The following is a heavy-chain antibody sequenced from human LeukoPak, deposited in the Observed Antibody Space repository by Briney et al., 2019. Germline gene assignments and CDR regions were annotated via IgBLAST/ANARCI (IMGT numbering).Heavy chain of an antibody. J-gene: IGHJ4*02. V-gene: IGHV1-3*01. CDR3: AKSLYYDFWSGSDY. CDR2: INAGNGNT. D-gene: IGHD3-3*01. CDR1: GYTSISYT. Sequence: GASVKVSCKASGYTSISYTLHWVRQAPGQRLEWMGWINAGNGNTKYSQKFQGRVTITRDTSASTAYMELSSLRSEDTAVYYCAKSLYYDFWSGSDYWGQGTLVTVSS.